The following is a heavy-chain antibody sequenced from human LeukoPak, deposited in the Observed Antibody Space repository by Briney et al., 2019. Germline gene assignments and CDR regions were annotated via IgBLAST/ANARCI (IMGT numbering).Heavy chain of an antibody. CDR2: ITSDGSAT. Sequence: HPGGSLRLSCAVSGFTFSTYWMHWVRQGPGKGLAWVSRITSDGSATGYADSVKGRFTISRDNAKNTLYLHMDSLRAEDTAVYYCARDAAPGYFDLWGRGTLVTVSS. CDR3: ARDAAPGYFDL. D-gene: IGHD2-15*01. V-gene: IGHV3-74*01. J-gene: IGHJ2*01. CDR1: GFTFSTYW.